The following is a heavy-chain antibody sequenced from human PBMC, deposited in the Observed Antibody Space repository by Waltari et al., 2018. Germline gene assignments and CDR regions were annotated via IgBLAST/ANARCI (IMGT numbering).Heavy chain of an antibody. CDR2: MGGNGEFT. Sequence: EVQLFESGGNLAQPGGSLRLSWEASGFTFSRIAMSWVRQIPGKGLEWVSVMGGNGEFTDYADSVKGRFTISRDNSKNTLYLEMKRLRVEDTAIYYCAKYGLGGVISHWGQGTLVRVSS. CDR1: GFTFSRIA. D-gene: IGHD3-16*02. V-gene: IGHV3-23*01. CDR3: AKYGLGGVISH. J-gene: IGHJ1*01.